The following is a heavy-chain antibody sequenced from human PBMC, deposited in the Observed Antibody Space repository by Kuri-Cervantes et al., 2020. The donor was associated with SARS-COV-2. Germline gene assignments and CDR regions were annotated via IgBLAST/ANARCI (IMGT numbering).Heavy chain of an antibody. CDR1: GFTVSSNY. Sequence: GGSLRLSCAASGFTVSSNYMSWVRQAPGKGLEWVSVIYSGGSTYYADSVKGRFTISRDNSKNTLYLQMSSLRAEDTAVYYCAREAYNYYYDSSNYLLGGAFDIWGQGTMVTVSS. D-gene: IGHD3-22*01. CDR3: AREAYNYYYDSSNYLLGGAFDI. J-gene: IGHJ3*02. CDR2: IYSGGST. V-gene: IGHV3-53*01.